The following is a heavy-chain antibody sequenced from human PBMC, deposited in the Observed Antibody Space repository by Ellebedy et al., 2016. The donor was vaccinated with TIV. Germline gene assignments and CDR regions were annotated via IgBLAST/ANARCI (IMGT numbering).Heavy chain of an antibody. CDR2: INHSGST. CDR3: ARGWAHDYGDPIPGY. V-gene: IGHV4-34*01. Sequence: MPSETLSLTCAVYGGSFSGYYWSWIRQPPGKGLAWIGEINHSGSTNYSPSLKSRVTVSVDTSKNQFSLKLSSVTAADTAVYYCARGWAHDYGDPIPGYWGQGTLVTVSS. J-gene: IGHJ4*02. D-gene: IGHD4-17*01. CDR1: GGSFSGYY.